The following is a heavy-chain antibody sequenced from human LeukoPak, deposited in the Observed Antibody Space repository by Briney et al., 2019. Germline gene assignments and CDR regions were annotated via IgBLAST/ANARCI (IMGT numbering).Heavy chain of an antibody. Sequence: GESLKVSCKGSGYSFTNFWIGWVRQMPGKGLEWMGIIYPDESAIRYSPSFQGQVTMSVDKSTSTAYLQRSSLKASDTAMYYCARHTTVWGHIAVAVYGDYWGQGTLVTVSS. CDR3: ARHTTVWGHIAVAVYGDY. V-gene: IGHV5-51*01. J-gene: IGHJ4*02. CDR2: IYPDESAI. CDR1: GYSFTNFW. D-gene: IGHD6-19*01.